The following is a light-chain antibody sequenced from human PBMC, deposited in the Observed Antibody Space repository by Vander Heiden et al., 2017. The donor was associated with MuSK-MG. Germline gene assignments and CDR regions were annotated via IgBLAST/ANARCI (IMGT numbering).Light chain of an antibody. V-gene: IGKV1-39*01. CDR2: AAS. CDR3: QQSDSTPIT. Sequence: DIQMTQSPSSLSASVGDRVTITCRASQSISSYLNWYQQKPGKAPKLLIYAASSLQSGVPSRFSGSGSGTDFTLTIGRLQPEDFATYYCQQSDSTPITFGQGTRLEIK. J-gene: IGKJ5*01. CDR1: QSISSY.